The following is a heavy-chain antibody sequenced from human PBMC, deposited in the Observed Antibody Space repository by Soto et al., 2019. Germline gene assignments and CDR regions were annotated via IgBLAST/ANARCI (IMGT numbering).Heavy chain of an antibody. Sequence: PGGSLRLSCAASGFTFSSYAMSWVRQAPGKGLEWVSAISGSGGSTYYADSVKGRFTISRDNSKNTLYLQMNSLRAEDTAVYYCAKDNLRYFDWLLQKWGQGTLVTVSS. J-gene: IGHJ4*02. CDR3: AKDNLRYFDWLLQK. D-gene: IGHD3-9*01. V-gene: IGHV3-23*01. CDR1: GFTFSSYA. CDR2: ISGSGGST.